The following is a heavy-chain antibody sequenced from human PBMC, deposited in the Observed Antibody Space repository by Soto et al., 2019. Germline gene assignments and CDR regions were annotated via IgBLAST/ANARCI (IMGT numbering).Heavy chain of an antibody. V-gene: IGHV1-69*01. Sequence: QVHLVQSGAEVKKPGSSVKVSCKTSGGTFSDLAFSWVRQAPRQGLEWVGGIIPLFGTPNYAREFQGRVSISAAESSNTVYMELRSLRSEDTAVYYCAIERVAEMATGGYFDHWGQGTLVTVSS. CDR1: GGTFSDLA. J-gene: IGHJ4*02. CDR3: AIERVAEMATGGYFDH. D-gene: IGHD5-12*01. CDR2: IIPLFGTP.